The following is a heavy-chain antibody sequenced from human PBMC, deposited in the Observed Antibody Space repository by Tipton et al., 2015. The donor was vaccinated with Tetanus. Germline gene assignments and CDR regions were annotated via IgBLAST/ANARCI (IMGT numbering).Heavy chain of an antibody. J-gene: IGHJ4*02. CDR2: IYSSGSP. D-gene: IGHD5-12*01. Sequence: TLFLTCTVSGASIGSRGYYWSWIRRHPGKGLEWVGYIYSSGSPYYNPALKGRGSITIDTSRNQFSLHLSSVTAADTGVYFCARDSGGYSGYDSWGQGTLVTVSS. CDR3: ARDSGGYSGYDS. V-gene: IGHV4-31*03. CDR1: GASIGSRGYY.